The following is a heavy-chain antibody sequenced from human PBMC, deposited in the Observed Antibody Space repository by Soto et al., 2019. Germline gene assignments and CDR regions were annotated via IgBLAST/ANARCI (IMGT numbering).Heavy chain of an antibody. CDR1: GFTFRNSA. D-gene: IGHD1-26*01. V-gene: IGHV3-23*01. CDR3: AERAYSGRYYSAFDI. Sequence: EVQLSESGGGLVQPGGSLRLSCAASGFTFRNSALSWVRQAPGEGLEWVSSISDSGDSTYHADYVKGRFTISRDNSKNALALPMNSLKGEDTAVYYCAERAYSGRYYSAFDIWGQGTMVTVSS. CDR2: ISDSGDST. J-gene: IGHJ3*02.